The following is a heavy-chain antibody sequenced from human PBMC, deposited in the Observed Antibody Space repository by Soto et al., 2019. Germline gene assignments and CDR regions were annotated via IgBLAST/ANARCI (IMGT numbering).Heavy chain of an antibody. CDR2: ISYSGST. Sequence: QVQLESSGPGLVKPSQTLSLTCTVSGGSISSVGYFWTWIRRHPAKGLEWIGHISYSGSTYFIPSLRSRLSMSVDTSKNQFSLNLTSVTVADTALYYCARLNSGWHQTFDSWGQGTLVTVSS. J-gene: IGHJ4*02. D-gene: IGHD6-25*01. CDR3: ARLNSGWHQTFDS. V-gene: IGHV4-31*03. CDR1: GGSISSVGYF.